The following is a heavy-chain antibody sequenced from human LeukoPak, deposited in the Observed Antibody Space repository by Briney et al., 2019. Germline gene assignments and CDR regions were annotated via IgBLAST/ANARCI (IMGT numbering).Heavy chain of an antibody. CDR3: ARVSERSDAFDI. D-gene: IGHD1-1*01. Sequence: SETLSLTCTVSGGSISSYYWSWIRQPPGKGLEWIGYIYYSGSTNYNPSLKSRVTISVDTSKNQFSLKLSSVTAADTAVYYCARVSERSDAFDIWGQGTMVTVSS. J-gene: IGHJ3*02. V-gene: IGHV4-59*01. CDR2: IYYSGST. CDR1: GGSISSYY.